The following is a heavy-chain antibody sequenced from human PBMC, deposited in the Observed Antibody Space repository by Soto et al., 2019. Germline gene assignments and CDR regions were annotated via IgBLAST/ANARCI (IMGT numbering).Heavy chain of an antibody. D-gene: IGHD2-15*01. CDR1: GFSFSTYA. CDR3: AKAGCNGGSCYSCSDC. Sequence: GGSLRLSCAASGFSFSTYAMTWVRQAPGKGLEWVSSISGGGTITFSTNSVKSRLTISRDNSRNTPYLQMNGLRAEDTAVYYCAKAGCNGGSCYSCSDCWGQGTLVTVSS. J-gene: IGHJ4*02. V-gene: IGHV3-23*01. CDR2: ISGGGTIT.